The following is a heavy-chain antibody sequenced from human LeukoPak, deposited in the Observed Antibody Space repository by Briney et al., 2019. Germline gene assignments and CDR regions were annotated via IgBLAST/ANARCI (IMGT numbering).Heavy chain of an antibody. Sequence: GGSLRLSCAASGFTFSTYAMSWVRRAPGKGLEWVSVIRVNGGSKYYADSVKGRFTISRDNTKNKMYLQMNSLRAEDTAVYYCANLGRSVVYYGSDWGQGTLVTVSS. V-gene: IGHV3-23*01. D-gene: IGHD3-10*01. CDR3: ANLGRSVVYYGSD. J-gene: IGHJ4*02. CDR1: GFTFSTYA. CDR2: IRVNGGSK.